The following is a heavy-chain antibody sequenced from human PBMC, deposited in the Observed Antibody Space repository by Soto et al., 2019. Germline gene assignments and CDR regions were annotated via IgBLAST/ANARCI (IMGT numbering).Heavy chain of an antibody. J-gene: IGHJ3*01. V-gene: IGHV1-18*01. CDR3: ARGRGVVIPAGTPDAFAV. Sequence: ASVKVSCKASGYIFNKYGFNWVRQAPGQGLEWMGRISAFNGYTNFAQKFQGRVTLTTDTSTNTAYMELSSLRSDDTAIYYCARGRGVVIPAGTPDAFAVWGQGTMVTVSS. CDR2: ISAFNGYT. D-gene: IGHD2-21*01. CDR1: GYIFNKYG.